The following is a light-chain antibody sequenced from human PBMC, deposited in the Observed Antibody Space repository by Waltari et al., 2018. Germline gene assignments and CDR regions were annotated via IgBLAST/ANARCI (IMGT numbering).Light chain of an antibody. CDR2: DND. V-gene: IGLV1-51*01. Sequence: QSVLTQPPSVSAAPGQKVTISCSGSNSNIGKKDVSWYQQVPGTAPKLLLYDNDKRPSGIPDRFSGFKSGTSATLGITGLQTGDEAEYYCGTWDSSLSDVVFGGGTKLTVL. J-gene: IGLJ3*02. CDR1: NSNIGKKD. CDR3: GTWDSSLSDVV.